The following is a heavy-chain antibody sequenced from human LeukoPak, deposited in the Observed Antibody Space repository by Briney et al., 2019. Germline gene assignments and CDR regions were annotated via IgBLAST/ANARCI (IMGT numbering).Heavy chain of an antibody. CDR2: ISYDGSNK. D-gene: IGHD1-1*01. CDR1: GFTFSSYA. V-gene: IGHV3-30*04. J-gene: IGHJ6*03. Sequence: GGSLRLSCAASGFTFSSYAMHWVRQAPGKGLEWVAVISYDGSNKYYADSVKGRFTISRDNSKNTLYLQMNSLRAEDTAAYYCAKWKGGYYYYMDVWGKGTTLTISS. CDR3: AKWKGGYYYYMDV.